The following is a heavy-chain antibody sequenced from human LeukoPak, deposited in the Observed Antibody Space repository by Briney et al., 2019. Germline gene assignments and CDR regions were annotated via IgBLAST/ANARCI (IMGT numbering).Heavy chain of an antibody. CDR3: ARGVGVDSLRRLDP. J-gene: IGHJ5*02. CDR1: GYTFTAYY. V-gene: IGHV1-2*02. CDR2: INPNSGGT. D-gene: IGHD3-22*01. Sequence: ASMKVSCKPSGYTFTAYYIHWVRQAPGQGLEWMGWINPNSGGTDYAQKFQGRVTMTRDTSISTVYMELSRLTYDDTAVYYCARGVGVDSLRRLDPWGQGTLVTVSS.